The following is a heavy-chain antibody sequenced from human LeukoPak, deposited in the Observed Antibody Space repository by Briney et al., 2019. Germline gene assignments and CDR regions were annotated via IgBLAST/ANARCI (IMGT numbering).Heavy chain of an antibody. CDR3: TRESGAFSPFGF. Sequence: PSETLCLTCAASGGSILTTNWWSWVRQPPGKALEWIGEVHLSGASNYSQSLKSRVNMSIDKSKNQLSLEPTSVTAADTAIYYCTRESGAFSPFGFWGQGTLVTVSS. CDR1: GGSILTTNW. V-gene: IGHV4-4*02. D-gene: IGHD1-26*01. J-gene: IGHJ4*02. CDR2: VHLSGAS.